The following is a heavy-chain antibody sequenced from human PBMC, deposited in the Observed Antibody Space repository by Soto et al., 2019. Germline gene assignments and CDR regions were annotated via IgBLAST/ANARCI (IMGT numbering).Heavy chain of an antibody. CDR2: IYYSGST. V-gene: IGHV4-59*01. Sequence: ASETLSLTCTVSGGSISSYYWSWIRQPPGKGLEWIGYIYYSGSTNYNPSLKSRVTISVDTSKNQFSLKLSSVTAADTAVYYCARSPDYGGNYDYYYGMDVWGQGTTVTVSS. D-gene: IGHD4-17*01. CDR3: ARSPDYGGNYDYYYGMDV. J-gene: IGHJ6*02. CDR1: GGSISSYY.